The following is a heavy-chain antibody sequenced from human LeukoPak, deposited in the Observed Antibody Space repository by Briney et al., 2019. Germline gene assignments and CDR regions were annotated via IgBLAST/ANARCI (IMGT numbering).Heavy chain of an antibody. V-gene: IGHV1-8*01. CDR3: ARGRPARGDSYGYF. J-gene: IGHJ4*02. Sequence: ASVKVSCKASGYTFTSYDINWLRQATGQGLEWMGWMNPNSGNTGYAQKFQGRVTMTRNTSISTAYMELSSLRSDDTAVYYCARGRPARGDSYGYFWGQGTLVTVSS. D-gene: IGHD5-18*01. CDR2: MNPNSGNT. CDR1: GYTFTSYD.